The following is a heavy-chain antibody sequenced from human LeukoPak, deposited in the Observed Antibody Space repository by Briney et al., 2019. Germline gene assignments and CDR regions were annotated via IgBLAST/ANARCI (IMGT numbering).Heavy chain of an antibody. CDR2: INHSGST. Sequence: SETLSLTCAVYGGSFSGYYWSWIRQPPGKGLEGVGEINHSGSTNYNPSLKSRVTISVDTSKNQFSLKLSSVTAADTAVYYCARRSGYSYGHMDVWGKGTTVTVSS. D-gene: IGHD5-18*01. CDR3: ARRSGYSYGHMDV. J-gene: IGHJ6*03. CDR1: GGSFSGYY. V-gene: IGHV4-34*01.